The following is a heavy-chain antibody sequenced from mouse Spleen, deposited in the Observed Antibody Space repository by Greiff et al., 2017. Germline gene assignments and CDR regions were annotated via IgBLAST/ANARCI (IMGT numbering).Heavy chain of an antibody. V-gene: IGHV1-15*01. D-gene: IGHD3-2*01. J-gene: IGHJ3*01. CDR1: GYTFTDYE. Sequence: QVQLQQSGAELVRPGASVTLSCKASGYTFTDYEMHWVKQTPVHGLEWIGAIDPETGGTAYNQKFKGKAILTADKSSSTAYMELRSLTSEDSAVYYGTGGVGQRGLRGWFAYWGQGTLVTGSA. CDR2: IDPETGGT. CDR3: TGGVGQRGLRGWFAY.